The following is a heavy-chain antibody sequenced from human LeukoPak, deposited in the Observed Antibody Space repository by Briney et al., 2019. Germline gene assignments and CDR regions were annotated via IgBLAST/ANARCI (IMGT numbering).Heavy chain of an antibody. Sequence: SETLSLTCTLSGGSTSSFYWSWIRQPPGRGREWVGYIYNSGSTNYNPSLKSRVTISVDTSKHQFSLKLSSVTAADTAVYYCARSGAVIWYWYFELWGRGTLVTVSS. V-gene: IGHV4-59*01. D-gene: IGHD2-21*01. J-gene: IGHJ2*01. CDR2: IYNSGST. CDR3: ARSGAVIWYWYFEL. CDR1: GGSTSSFY.